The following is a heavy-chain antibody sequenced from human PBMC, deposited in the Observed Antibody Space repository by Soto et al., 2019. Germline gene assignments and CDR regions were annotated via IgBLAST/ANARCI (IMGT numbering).Heavy chain of an antibody. CDR3: ARAPREYYFDY. V-gene: IGHV3-11*01. CDR1: GFTFSDYY. CDR2: ISSSGSTV. Sequence: PGGSLRLSCAASGFTFSDYYMSWIRQAPGKGLEWVSYISSSGSTVYYADSVKGRFTISRDNAKNSLYLQMNSLRAEDTALYYCARAPREYYFDYWGQGTLVTVSS. J-gene: IGHJ4*02.